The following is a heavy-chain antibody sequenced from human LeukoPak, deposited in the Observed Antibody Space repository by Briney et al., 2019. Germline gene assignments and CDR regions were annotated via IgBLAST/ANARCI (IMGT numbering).Heavy chain of an antibody. V-gene: IGHV3-9*03. D-gene: IGHD6-19*01. CDR2: ISWNSGSI. CDR1: GFTFDDYA. Sequence: GRSLRLSCAASGFTFDDYAVHWVRQAPGKGLEWVSGISWNSGSIGYADSVKGRFTISRDNAKNSLYLQVNSLRPEDMALYYCAKGHSSGWYSYFDYWGQGTLVTVSS. J-gene: IGHJ4*02. CDR3: AKGHSSGWYSYFDY.